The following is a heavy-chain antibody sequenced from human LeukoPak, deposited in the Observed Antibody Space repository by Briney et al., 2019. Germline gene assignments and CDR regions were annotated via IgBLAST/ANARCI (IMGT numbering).Heavy chain of an antibody. Sequence: GGSLRLSCAASEFTFSDYAMSWVRQAPGKGLEWVSGISGNGGKTYYADSVEGRFTISRDNSKNTLYLQMNSLRAGDTAVYYCANSVTSRRTPIPPYFDNWGQGTLVTVSS. CDR1: EFTFSDYA. V-gene: IGHV3-23*01. CDR2: ISGNGGKT. J-gene: IGHJ4*02. D-gene: IGHD6-6*01. CDR3: ANSVTSRRTPIPPYFDN.